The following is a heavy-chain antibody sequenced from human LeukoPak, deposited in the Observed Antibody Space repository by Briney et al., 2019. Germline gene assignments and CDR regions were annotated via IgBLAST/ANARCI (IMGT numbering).Heavy chain of an antibody. D-gene: IGHD1-26*01. Sequence: GASVKVSCTASGYTFTGYYMHWVRQAPGQGLEWMGRINPNSGGTNYAQKFQGRVTMTRDTSISTAYMELSRLRSDDTAVYYCAREGGIVGATSADYFDYWGQGTLVTVSS. CDR2: INPNSGGT. CDR1: GYTFTGYY. J-gene: IGHJ4*02. V-gene: IGHV1-2*06. CDR3: AREGGIVGATSADYFDY.